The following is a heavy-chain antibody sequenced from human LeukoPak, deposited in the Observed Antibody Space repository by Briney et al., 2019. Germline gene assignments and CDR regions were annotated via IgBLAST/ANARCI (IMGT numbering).Heavy chain of an antibody. CDR2: INPSSGDT. D-gene: IGHD1-26*01. CDR1: AYTFTDYY. Sequence: ASVKVSCKASAYTFTDYYVHWVRQAPGQGLEWMGRINPSSGDTNYAQNLQGRVTMTRDTSISTAYMELSRLRSDDTAVYYCATTSGYFYYWGQGTLVTASS. CDR3: ATTSGYFYY. J-gene: IGHJ4*02. V-gene: IGHV1-2*06.